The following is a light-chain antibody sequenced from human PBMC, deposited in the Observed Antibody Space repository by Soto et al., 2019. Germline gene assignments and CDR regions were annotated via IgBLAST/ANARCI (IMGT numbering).Light chain of an antibody. V-gene: IGKV1-5*01. J-gene: IGKJ1*01. CDR2: DAS. CDR1: QSISIW. CDR3: QQYDSYSWS. Sequence: DIQMTQSPSTLSASVGDRVTITCRASQSISIWLAWYQQKPGKAPKALIYDASSLKSGVPSRFSGSGSGTEFTLTISSLQPDDFETYYCQQYDSYSWSFGQGTRVEIK.